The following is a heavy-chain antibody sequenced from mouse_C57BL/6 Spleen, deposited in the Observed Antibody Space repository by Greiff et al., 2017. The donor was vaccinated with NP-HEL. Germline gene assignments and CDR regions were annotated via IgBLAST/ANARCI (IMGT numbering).Heavy chain of an antibody. CDR2: ISSGGDYI. J-gene: IGHJ2*01. Sequence: EVKLEESGEGLVKPGGSLKLSCAASGFTFSSYAMSWVRQTPEKRLEWVAYISSGGDYIYYADTVKGRFTISRDNARNTLYLQMSSLKSEDTAMYYCTRDRTVVETFFDYWGQGTTLTVSS. D-gene: IGHD1-1*01. V-gene: IGHV5-9-1*02. CDR1: GFTFSSYA. CDR3: TRDRTVVETFFDY.